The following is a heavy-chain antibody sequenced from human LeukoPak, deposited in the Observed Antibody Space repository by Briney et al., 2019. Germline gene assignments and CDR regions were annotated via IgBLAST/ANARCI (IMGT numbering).Heavy chain of an antibody. J-gene: IGHJ4*02. V-gene: IGHV4-59*08. CDR3: ASLPAAFPLGYGDY. CDR2: IYYSGST. Sequence: PSETLSLTCTVSGGSISSYYWSWIRQPPGKGLECIGYIYYSGSTNYNPSLKSRVTISVDTSKNQFSLKLSSVTAADTAVYYCASLPAAFPLGYGDYWGQGTLVTVSS. CDR1: GGSISSYY. D-gene: IGHD5-18*01.